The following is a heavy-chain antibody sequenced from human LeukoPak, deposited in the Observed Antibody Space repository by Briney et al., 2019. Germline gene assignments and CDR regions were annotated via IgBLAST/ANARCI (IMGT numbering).Heavy chain of an antibody. CDR3: ASFPWDLRPT. CDR1: GFDFSIYR. J-gene: IGHJ4*02. D-gene: IGHD1-26*01. Sequence: GGTLRLSCAASGFDFSIYRMNWVRQAPGKGLEWLSYITSTSDTIYYADSVKGRFTISRDNAKNSLCLQMNSLRAEDTAVYYCASFPWDLRPTWGQGTLVSVAS. V-gene: IGHV3-48*01. CDR2: ITSTSDTI.